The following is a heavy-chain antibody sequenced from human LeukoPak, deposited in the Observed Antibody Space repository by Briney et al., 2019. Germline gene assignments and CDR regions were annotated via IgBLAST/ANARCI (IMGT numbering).Heavy chain of an antibody. CDR3: ARIWAESQLVCDF. J-gene: IGHJ4*02. CDR1: GYSFTSYL. D-gene: IGHD6-13*01. V-gene: IGHV1-18*01. Sequence: ASVKVACKASGYSFTSYLISWGRQVPGRGLEWMGWISSHNGNTDYAQKFKDRVTLTTDTSSNTAYMELRSLTSDDAAVYFCARIWAESQLVCDFWGQGTLVTVSP. CDR2: ISSHNGNT.